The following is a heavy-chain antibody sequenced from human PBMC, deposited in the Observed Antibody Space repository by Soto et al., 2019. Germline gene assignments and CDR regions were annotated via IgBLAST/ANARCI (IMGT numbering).Heavy chain of an antibody. D-gene: IGHD4-17*01. CDR3: ARVYGDYDYYYYGLDV. V-gene: IGHV1-2*02. Sequence: ASVKVSCKASGYTFTGYYMHWVRQAPGQGLEWMGWINPNSGGTNYAQKFQGRVTMTRDTSISTAYMELSRLRSDDTAVYYSARVYGDYDYYYYGLDVWVQGTTVTVSS. CDR2: INPNSGGT. CDR1: GYTFTGYY. J-gene: IGHJ6*02.